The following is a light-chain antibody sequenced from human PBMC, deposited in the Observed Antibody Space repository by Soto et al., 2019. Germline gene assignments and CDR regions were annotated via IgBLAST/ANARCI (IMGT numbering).Light chain of an antibody. CDR2: GAS. CDR3: QQYGGSPPT. Sequence: EIVLTQSPGPLSLSPGESAALSCRASQSISNNFLAWYQRKPGQAPRLLIYGASYRATNITSRFSGSGSGTDFTLTITRLEPHDFAVYYCQQYGGSPPTFGQGTTVEVK. CDR1: QSISNNF. J-gene: IGKJ1*01. V-gene: IGKV3-20*01.